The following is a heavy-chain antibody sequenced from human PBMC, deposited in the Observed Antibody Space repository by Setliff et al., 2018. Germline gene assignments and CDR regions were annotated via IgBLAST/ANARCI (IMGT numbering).Heavy chain of an antibody. D-gene: IGHD6-19*01. CDR3: ARARYSSGWYGGGGAFYYMDA. CDR2: IYYTGST. V-gene: IGHV4-59*08. J-gene: IGHJ6*03. CDR1: GDSISSHF. Sequence: SETLSLTCTVSGDSISSHFWTWIRQPPGKGLEWVGHIYYTGSTSHNASVKSRVTVSLDTSKNQFSLKLTSVTAADTAVYYCARARYSSGWYGGGGAFYYMDAGGKGTTVTVSS.